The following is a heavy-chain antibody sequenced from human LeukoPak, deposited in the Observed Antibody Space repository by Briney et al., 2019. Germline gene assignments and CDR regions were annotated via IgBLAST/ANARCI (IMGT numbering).Heavy chain of an antibody. V-gene: IGHV3-21*01. J-gene: IGHJ4*02. CDR3: ARGLDYSGSYEFDY. CDR1: GFTFGSYR. CDR2: ISSSSSYI. Sequence: PGGSLRLSCAASGFTFGSYRMNWVRQAAGRGGEWVSSISSSSSYIYYADSVKGRFTISRDNAQNSLYLQMNSLRAEDTAVYHCARGLDYSGSYEFDYWGQGTLVTVSS. D-gene: IGHD1-26*01.